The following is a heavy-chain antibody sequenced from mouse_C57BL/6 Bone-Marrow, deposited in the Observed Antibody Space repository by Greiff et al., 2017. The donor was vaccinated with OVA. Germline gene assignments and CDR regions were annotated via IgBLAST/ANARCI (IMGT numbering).Heavy chain of an antibody. CDR1: GYTFTSYT. J-gene: IGHJ3*01. CDR2: INPSSGYT. CDR3: AREGDGYYGWFAY. D-gene: IGHD2-3*01. V-gene: IGHV1-4*01. Sequence: VKLVESGAELARPGASVKMSCKASGYTFTSYTLHWVKQRPGQGLEWIVYINPSSGYTKYNQKFKDKATLTADKSSSTAYMQLSSLTSEDSAVYYCAREGDGYYGWFAYWGQGTLVTVSA.